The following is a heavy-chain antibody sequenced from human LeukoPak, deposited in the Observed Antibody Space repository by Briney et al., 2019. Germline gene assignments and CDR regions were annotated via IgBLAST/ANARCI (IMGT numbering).Heavy chain of an antibody. CDR1: GFSLSTYA. CDR3: TRNRVADTTEFAY. J-gene: IGHJ4*02. Sequence: GGSLRLSCAASGFSLSTYAMSWVGQAPGKGPEWVSAISGAGGRTYYADSVKGRFTISSDTSKNTVDVQMTSLRTEDTAIYYCTRNRVADTTEFAYWGQGTRVTVSP. D-gene: IGHD6-19*01. CDR2: ISGAGGRT. V-gene: IGHV3-23*01.